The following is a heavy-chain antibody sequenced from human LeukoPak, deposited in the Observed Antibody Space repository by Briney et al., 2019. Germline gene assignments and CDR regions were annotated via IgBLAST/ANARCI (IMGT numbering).Heavy chain of an antibody. CDR2: IYTSGST. J-gene: IGHJ5*02. Sequence: SETLSLTCTVSGGSISSGSYYWSWIRQPAGKGLEWIGRIYTSGSTNYNPSLKSRVTISVDTSKNQFSLKLSSVTAADTAVYYCARVDGSCAGGSCPSGNWFDPWGQGTLVTVSS. V-gene: IGHV4-61*02. CDR3: ARVDGSCAGGSCPSGNWFDP. D-gene: IGHD2-15*01. CDR1: GGSISSGSYY.